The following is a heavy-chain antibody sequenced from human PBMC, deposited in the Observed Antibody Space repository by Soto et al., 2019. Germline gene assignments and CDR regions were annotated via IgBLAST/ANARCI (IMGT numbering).Heavy chain of an antibody. Sequence: GGSLRLSCAASGFTFSSYSMNWVRQAPGKGLEWVSSISSSSSYIYYADSVKGRFTISRDNAKNSLYLQMNSLRAEDTAVYYCARDWGAGYCSITSCYRHYYYYGMDVWRQGTTVTVSS. J-gene: IGHJ6*02. CDR2: ISSSSSYI. D-gene: IGHD2-2*01. CDR1: GFTFSSYS. CDR3: ARDWGAGYCSITSCYRHYYYYGMDV. V-gene: IGHV3-21*01.